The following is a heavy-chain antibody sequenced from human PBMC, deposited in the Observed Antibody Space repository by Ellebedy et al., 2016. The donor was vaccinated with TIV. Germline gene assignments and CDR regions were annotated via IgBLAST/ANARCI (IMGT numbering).Heavy chain of an antibody. J-gene: IGHJ4*02. CDR3: AKGGRVYGAITNFDY. CDR1: GFTFSSYG. V-gene: IGHV3-30*18. Sequence: GGSLRLSCAASGFTFSSYGMHWVRQAPGKGLEWVAVISYDGSNEYYADSVKGRFTISRDNAKNSLYLQMNSLRAEDTALYYCAKGGRVYGAITNFDYWGQGTLVTVSS. CDR2: ISYDGSNE. D-gene: IGHD4/OR15-4a*01.